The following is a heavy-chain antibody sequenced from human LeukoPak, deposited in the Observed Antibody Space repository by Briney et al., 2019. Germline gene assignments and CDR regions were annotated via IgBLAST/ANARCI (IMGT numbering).Heavy chain of an antibody. J-gene: IGHJ5*02. V-gene: IGHV3-21*01. CDR3: ARVHCSSTSCYVGVWFDP. D-gene: IGHD2-2*01. CDR1: GFTFSSYS. Sequence: GGSLRLSCAASGFTFSSYSTNWVRQAPGKGLEWVSSISSSSSYIYYADSVKGRFTISRDNAKNSLYLQMNSLRAEDTAVYYCARVHCSSTSCYVGVWFDPWGQGTLVTVSS. CDR2: ISSSSSYI.